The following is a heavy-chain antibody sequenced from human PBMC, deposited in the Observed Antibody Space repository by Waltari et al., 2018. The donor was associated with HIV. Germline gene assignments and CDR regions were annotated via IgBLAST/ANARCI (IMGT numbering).Heavy chain of an antibody. Sequence: QLQLQESGSGLVKPSQTLSLTCAVSGGSINTGGYSWSWLRQPPGKGLGGIGDILQSGSPYYNPSLKGRITISVDRSKNQFSLKLTSVTAADTAVDYCARTNTGSFYSGLDVWGQGTTVTVSS. D-gene: IGHD1-26*01. J-gene: IGHJ6*02. V-gene: IGHV4-30-2*01. CDR3: ARTNTGSFYSGLDV. CDR1: GGSINTGGYS. CDR2: ILQSGSP.